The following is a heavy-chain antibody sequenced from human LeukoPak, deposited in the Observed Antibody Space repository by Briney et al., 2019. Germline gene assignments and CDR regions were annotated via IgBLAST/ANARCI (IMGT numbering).Heavy chain of an antibody. CDR1: GYTLTELS. V-gene: IGHV1-24*01. Sequence: GASVKVSCKVSGYTLTELSMHWVRQAPGKGLEWMGGFDPEDGETIYAQKFQGRVTMTEDTSTDTAYMELSSLRSEDTAVYYCATATMVRAMNYFDYWGQGTLVTVSS. D-gene: IGHD3-10*01. J-gene: IGHJ4*02. CDR3: ATATMVRAMNYFDY. CDR2: FDPEDGET.